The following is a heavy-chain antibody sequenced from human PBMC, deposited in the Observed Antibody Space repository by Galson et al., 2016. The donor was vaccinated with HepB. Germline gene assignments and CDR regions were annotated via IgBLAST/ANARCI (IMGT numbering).Heavy chain of an antibody. CDR3: TKINGHQLAGASDF. V-gene: IGHV1-8*01. CDR1: GYIFTSFD. J-gene: IGHJ4*02. D-gene: IGHD6-13*01. Sequence: SVKVSCKASGYIFTSFDIHWVRQAPGQGLEWVGWMNPKTGNTGYAQKFQGRVTLTRDTYTNTAYMELTGLTSEDTALYFYTKINGHQLAGASDFWGRGTQVTVSS. CDR2: MNPKTGNT.